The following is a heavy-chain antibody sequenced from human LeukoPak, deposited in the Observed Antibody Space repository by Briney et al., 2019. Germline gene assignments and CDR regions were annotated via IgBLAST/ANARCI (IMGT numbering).Heavy chain of an antibody. V-gene: IGHV3-9*01. CDR3: TKDLTGNRDY. D-gene: IGHD1-20*01. J-gene: IGHJ4*02. CDR1: GFTFDDYA. CDR2: ISWNSGSI. Sequence: GRSLRLSCAASGFTFDDYAMHWVRQAPGKGLEWVSGISWNSGSIGYADSVKGRFTISRDNAKNTLYLQMNSLRAEDTAIYYCTKDLTGNRDYWGQRTLVTVSS.